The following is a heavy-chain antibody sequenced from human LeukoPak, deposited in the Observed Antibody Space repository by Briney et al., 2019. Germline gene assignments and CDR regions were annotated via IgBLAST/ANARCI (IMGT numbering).Heavy chain of an antibody. Sequence: SETLSLTCTVSGGSISNYFCNWIRQTPAKGLEWMGYIYYTGGTNYNPSFTTRVTMSVDTSKNQLSLMLTSVTAAETAVYYCARGVRNGGWFDPWGQGTLVTVSS. D-gene: IGHD1-14*01. CDR1: GGSISNYF. J-gene: IGHJ5*02. CDR3: ARGVRNGGWFDP. V-gene: IGHV4-59*01. CDR2: IYYTGGT.